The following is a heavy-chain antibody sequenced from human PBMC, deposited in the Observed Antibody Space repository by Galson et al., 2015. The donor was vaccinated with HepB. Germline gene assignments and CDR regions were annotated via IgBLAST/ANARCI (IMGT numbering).Heavy chain of an antibody. D-gene: IGHD3-10*01. CDR3: ARYFYGSGSYYGNYYYYMDV. CDR1: GFTFSDYY. Sequence: SLRLSCAASGFTFSDYYMSWIRQAPGKGLEWVSYISSSGSTIYYADSVKGRFTISRDNAKNSLYLQMNSLRAEDTAVYYCARYFYGSGSYYGNYYYYMDVWGKGTTVTVSS. J-gene: IGHJ6*03. CDR2: ISSSGSTI. V-gene: IGHV3-11*01.